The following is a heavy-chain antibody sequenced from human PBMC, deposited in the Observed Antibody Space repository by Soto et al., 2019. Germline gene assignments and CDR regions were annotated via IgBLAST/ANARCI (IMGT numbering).Heavy chain of an antibody. CDR2: INAANGNT. J-gene: IGHJ4*02. Sequence: QAHLVQSGAEVKMPGDSVQVSCKASGFVSTNYNFHWVRQAPGQSLEWMGRINAANGNTQYSQNFQGRVTFTSDASASTAFMELTNVRFEDKAIYYCATDYGSNWRLWGQGTLVSVSS. V-gene: IGHV1-3*01. CDR1: GFVSTNYN. CDR3: ATDYGSNWRL. D-gene: IGHD3-10*01.